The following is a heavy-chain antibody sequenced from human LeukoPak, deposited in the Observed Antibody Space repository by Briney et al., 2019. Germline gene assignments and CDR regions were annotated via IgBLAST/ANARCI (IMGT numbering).Heavy chain of an antibody. CDR3: ARRVRSICLDY. D-gene: IGHD6-13*01. CDR1: GESVSGYY. V-gene: IGHV4-34*01. CDR2: INHSGST. Sequence: SETLSLTCAVYGESVSGYYWNWIRQPPGKGLEWIGEINHSGSTNYNPSLKSRVTISVDTSKNQFSLKLRSVTAADTAVYYCARRVRSICLDYWGQGTLVTVSS. J-gene: IGHJ4*02.